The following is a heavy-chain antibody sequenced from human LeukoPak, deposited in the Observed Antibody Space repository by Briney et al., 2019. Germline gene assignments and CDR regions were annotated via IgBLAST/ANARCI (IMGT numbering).Heavy chain of an antibody. D-gene: IGHD3-22*01. CDR1: GFTFNNYW. Sequence: GGSLRLSCTASGFTFNNYWMHWVRQVPGKGLVWVSRISGDGSSTSYADSVKGRFAISRDNAKNTVSLQMNSLRAEDTAVYYCARGASSGHYVSGDHWGQGTLVTVSS. V-gene: IGHV3-74*01. J-gene: IGHJ4*02. CDR3: ARGASSGHYVSGDH. CDR2: ISGDGSST.